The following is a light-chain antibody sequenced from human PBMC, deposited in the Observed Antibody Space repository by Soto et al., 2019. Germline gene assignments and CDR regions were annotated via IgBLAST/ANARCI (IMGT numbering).Light chain of an antibody. CDR3: QQYNNWPQT. V-gene: IGKV3-15*01. J-gene: IGKJ1*01. Sequence: EIVVTQSPATLSVSPGERATLSCRASQSVSSNLAWYQQKPGQAPRLLIYGASTRATGIPARFSGSGSGTEFTLTISSLQSXDFAVYYCQQYNNWPQTFGQGTKV. CDR2: GAS. CDR1: QSVSSN.